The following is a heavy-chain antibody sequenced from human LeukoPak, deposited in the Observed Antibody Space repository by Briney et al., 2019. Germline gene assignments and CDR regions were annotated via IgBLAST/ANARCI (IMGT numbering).Heavy chain of an antibody. CDR1: GFTFSSTW. CDR3: ARAGNWNGVYYYYYMDV. D-gene: IGHD1-1*01. CDR2: IHSDGSST. Sequence: GGSLRLSCAASGFTFSSTWMHWFRQAPGKGLVWVSRIHSDGSSTIYAGSVKGRFTISRDNAKNSLYLQMNSLRAEDTALYYCARAGNWNGVYYYYYMDVWGKGTTVTVSS. J-gene: IGHJ6*03. V-gene: IGHV3-74*01.